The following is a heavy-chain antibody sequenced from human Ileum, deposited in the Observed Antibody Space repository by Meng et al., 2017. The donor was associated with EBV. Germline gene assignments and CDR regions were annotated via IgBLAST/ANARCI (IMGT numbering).Heavy chain of an antibody. CDR3: ASNGAFSLDH. CDR1: GYSISNEHW. V-gene: IGHV4-4*02. CDR2: IHHTRGP. D-gene: IGHD2-8*01. Sequence: QLQVSALDLWGPSGALSPTCRISGYSISNEHWWSWVRQSPGKGLEWIGEIHHTRGPNYNPSLKSRVIISVDKSNNHFSLRLSAVTAADTAVYYCASNGAFSLDHWGQGTLVTVSS. J-gene: IGHJ4*02.